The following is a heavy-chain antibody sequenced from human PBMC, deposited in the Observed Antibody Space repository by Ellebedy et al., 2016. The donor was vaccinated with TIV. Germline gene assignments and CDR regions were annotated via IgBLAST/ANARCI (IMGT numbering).Heavy chain of an antibody. CDR2: ISGSGGSI. J-gene: IGHJ6*02. Sequence: GGSLRLXXAASGFTFSSYAMSWVRQAPGKGLEWVSGISGSGGSIHYADSVKGRFTISRDNSKSTLFLQMNSLTADDTAVYYCAKFLRGHGSGRPFSYYAMDVWGQGTSVTVSS. D-gene: IGHD3-10*01. V-gene: IGHV3-23*01. CDR1: GFTFSSYA. CDR3: AKFLRGHGSGRPFSYYAMDV.